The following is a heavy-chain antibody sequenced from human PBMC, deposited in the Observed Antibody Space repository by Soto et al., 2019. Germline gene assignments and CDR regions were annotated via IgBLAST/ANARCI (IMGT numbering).Heavy chain of an antibody. V-gene: IGHV3-48*02. CDR2: ISSSSSTI. CDR3: ARENYYDSSGYSNYYYYGMDV. Sequence: PGGSLRLSCAASGFTFSSYSMNWVRQAPGKGLEWVSYISSSSSTIYYADSVKGRFTISRDNAKNSLYLQMNSLRDEDTAVYYCARENYYDSSGYSNYYYYGMDVWGQGTTVTVSS. CDR1: GFTFSSYS. J-gene: IGHJ6*02. D-gene: IGHD3-22*01.